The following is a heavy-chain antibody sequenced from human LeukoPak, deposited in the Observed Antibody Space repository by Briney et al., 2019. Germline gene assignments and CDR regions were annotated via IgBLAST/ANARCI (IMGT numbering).Heavy chain of an antibody. Sequence: SETLSPTCTVSGGSISSYYWSWIRQPPGKGLEWIGYIYYSGSTNYNPSLKNRVTISVDTSNNQFSLKLSSVTAADTAVYYCARENTMVRGAFDAFDIWGQGTMVTVSS. D-gene: IGHD3-10*01. CDR3: ARENTMVRGAFDAFDI. CDR1: GGSISSYY. J-gene: IGHJ3*02. CDR2: IYYSGST. V-gene: IGHV4-59*01.